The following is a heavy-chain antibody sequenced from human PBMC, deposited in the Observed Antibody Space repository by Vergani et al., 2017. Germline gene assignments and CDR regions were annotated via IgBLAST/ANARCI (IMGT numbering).Heavy chain of an antibody. CDR3: ARRAEYYYGGNSGAFDI. CDR1: GFTFSAYW. J-gene: IGHJ3*02. CDR2: IKKDGSER. Sequence: EVQLVESGGGLVQPGGSLRLSCAASGFTFSAYWMSWVRQAPGKGLEWVASIKKDGSERYYVDSVKGRFTISRDNAKNSLYLQMNSLRAEDTALYYCARRAEYYYGGNSGAFDIWGQGTMVTVSS. V-gene: IGHV3-7*03. D-gene: IGHD4-23*01.